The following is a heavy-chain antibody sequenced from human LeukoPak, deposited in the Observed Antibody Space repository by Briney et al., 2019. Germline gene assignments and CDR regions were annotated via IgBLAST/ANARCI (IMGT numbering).Heavy chain of an antibody. CDR2: ISYDGSNK. Sequence: GGSLRLSCAASGFPFSSYGMHWVRPAPGKGLEWVAVISYDGSNKYYADSVKGRFTISRDNSKNTLYLQMNSLRAEDTAVYYCAKGDGYNYFDYWGQGTLVTVSS. CDR3: AKGDGYNYFDY. V-gene: IGHV3-30*18. J-gene: IGHJ4*02. D-gene: IGHD5-24*01. CDR1: GFPFSSYG.